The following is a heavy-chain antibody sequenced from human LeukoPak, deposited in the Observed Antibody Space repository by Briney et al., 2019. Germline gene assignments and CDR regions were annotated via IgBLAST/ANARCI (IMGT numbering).Heavy chain of an antibody. D-gene: IGHD3-22*01. CDR1: GFTFSNAW. J-gene: IGHJ4*02. CDR3: TPTRYFDSTGYYSLYDF. Sequence: GGSLRLSCAASGFTFSNAWMNWVRQAPGKGLEWVGRVKSEAEGGTTDYAAPVNGRFTISRDDSRTTLYLQMSSLKTEDTAVYYCTPTRYFDSTGYYSLYDFWGQGTLVTVSS. CDR2: VKSEAEGGTT. V-gene: IGHV3-15*01.